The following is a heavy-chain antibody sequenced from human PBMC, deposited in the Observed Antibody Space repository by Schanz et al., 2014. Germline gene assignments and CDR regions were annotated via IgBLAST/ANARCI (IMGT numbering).Heavy chain of an antibody. CDR2: FDVEDGET. Sequence: QVQLVQSGAEVKKPGASVKVSCEISGYTVSALAMHWVRQAPGKGLEWLGGFDVEDGETIYAQNFQGRLIMTTDTSATTVYMELSSLRSDDTAMYYCVTEKRMESGTWAKAFDIWGQGTWVTVSS. V-gene: IGHV1-24*01. CDR1: GYTVSALA. J-gene: IGHJ3*02. CDR3: VTEKRMESGTWAKAFDI. D-gene: IGHD3-3*01.